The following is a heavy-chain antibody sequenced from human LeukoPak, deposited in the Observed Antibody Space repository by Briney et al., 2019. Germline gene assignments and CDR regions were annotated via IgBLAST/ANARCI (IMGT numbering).Heavy chain of an antibody. CDR1: GYTFTGYY. CDR3: ARVVTGTTYYYYYMDV. CDR2: INPNSGGT. D-gene: IGHD1-7*01. Sequence: ASVKVSCKASGYTFTGYYMHWVRQAPGQGLEWMGWINPNSGGTNYAQKFQGRVTMTRDTSISTAYMELSRLRSDDTAVYYCARVVTGTTYYYYYMDVWGKGTTVTVSS. V-gene: IGHV1-2*02. J-gene: IGHJ6*03.